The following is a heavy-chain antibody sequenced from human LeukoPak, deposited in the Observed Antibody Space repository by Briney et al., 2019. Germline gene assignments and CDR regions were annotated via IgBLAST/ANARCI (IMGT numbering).Heavy chain of an antibody. CDR2: IYHSGST. D-gene: IGHD4-11*01. J-gene: IGHJ4*02. CDR3: ARLTYSGPHYFFY. Sequence: SETVSLTCAVSGYSISSGYYWGWIRQPPGKGLEWIGSIYHSGSTYYNPSLKSPVTISVDTSKNQFSLKLSSVEATGPAVYDCARLTYSGPHYFFYWGPETLVTVSS. V-gene: IGHV4-38-2*01. CDR1: GYSISSGYY.